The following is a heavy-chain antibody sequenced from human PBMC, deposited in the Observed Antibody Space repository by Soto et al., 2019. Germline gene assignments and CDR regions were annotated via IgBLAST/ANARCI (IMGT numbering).Heavy chain of an antibody. CDR1: GFTFSSYA. Sequence: EVQLLESGGGLVQPGGSLRLSCAASGFTFSSYAMSWVRQAPGKGLEWVSAISGSGGSTYYADSVKGRFTISRDNSKNTLYVQMNSLTAEDTAVYYCAKESGAHDLWCCQGPSYYYYGMDVWGQGTTVTVSS. V-gene: IGHV3-23*01. D-gene: IGHD3-3*01. CDR2: ISGSGGST. J-gene: IGHJ6*02. CDR3: AKESGAHDLWCCQGPSYYYYGMDV.